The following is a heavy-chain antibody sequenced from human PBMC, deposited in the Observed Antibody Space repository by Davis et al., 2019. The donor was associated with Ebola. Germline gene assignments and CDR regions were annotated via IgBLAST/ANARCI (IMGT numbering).Heavy chain of an antibody. V-gene: IGHV3-48*03. CDR2: ISSSGSTI. CDR3: AREGVTIFGVVISYYYYGMDV. Sequence: GGSLRLSCAASGFTFSSYEMNWVRQAPGKGLEWVSYISSSGSTIYYADSVKGRFTISRDNAKNSLYLQMNSLRAEDTAVYYCAREGVTIFGVVISYYYYGMDVWGQGTTVTVSS. J-gene: IGHJ6*02. D-gene: IGHD3-3*01. CDR1: GFTFSSYE.